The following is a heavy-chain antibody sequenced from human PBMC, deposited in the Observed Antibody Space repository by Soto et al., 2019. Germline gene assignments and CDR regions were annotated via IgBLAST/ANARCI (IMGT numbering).Heavy chain of an antibody. CDR1: GFTFSSYS. V-gene: IGHV3-30-3*01. CDR3: ARGRSVIDHDDFEY. CDR2: MSFDGNSK. D-gene: IGHD2-21*01. J-gene: IGHJ4*02. Sequence: QVQLVESGGGVVQPGRSLRLSCAASGFTFSSYSMHWDRQAPGKGLEWVAAMSFDGNSKYFADSVKGRFTISRDNSKNTLSLQMNSLGADDSAVYYCARGRSVIDHDDFEYWGQGTLVTVSS.